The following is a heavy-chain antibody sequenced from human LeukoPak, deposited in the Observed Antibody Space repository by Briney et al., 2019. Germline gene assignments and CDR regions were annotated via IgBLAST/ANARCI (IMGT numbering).Heavy chain of an antibody. V-gene: IGHV3-30-3*01. J-gene: IGHJ4*02. CDR3: AKGGYDILTGRFDY. CDR1: GFTFSSYA. D-gene: IGHD3-9*01. CDR2: ISYDGSNK. Sequence: GRSLRLSCAASGFTFSSYAMHWVRQAPGKGLEWVAVISYDGSNKYYADSVKGRFTISRDNSKNALYLQMNSLRAEDTALYYCAKGGYDILTGRFDYWGQGTLVTVSS.